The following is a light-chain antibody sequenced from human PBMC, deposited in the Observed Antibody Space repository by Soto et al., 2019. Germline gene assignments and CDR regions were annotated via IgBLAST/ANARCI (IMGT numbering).Light chain of an antibody. CDR3: AAWDDSLSTWV. Sequence: QSVLTQPPSASGTPGQRVTISCSGSSSNIGSNTVNWYQQLPGTAPKLLIFINDQRPSGVPDRFSGSKSGTSASLAISGLHSEDEAEYYCAAWDDSLSTWVFGGGTQLTVL. V-gene: IGLV1-44*01. CDR1: SSNIGSNT. J-gene: IGLJ3*02. CDR2: IND.